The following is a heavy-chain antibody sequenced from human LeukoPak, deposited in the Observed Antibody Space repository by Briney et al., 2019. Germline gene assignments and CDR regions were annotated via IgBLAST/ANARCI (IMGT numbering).Heavy chain of an antibody. V-gene: IGHV3-21*01. CDR1: GFSFSTYG. CDR3: ARLNHYYGSGSLDY. J-gene: IGHJ4*02. CDR2: ISSSSSYI. D-gene: IGHD3-10*01. Sequence: GGSLRLSCTASGFSFSTYGMNWVRQAPGKGLEWVSSISSSSSYIYYADSVKGRFTISRDNAKRSLYLQMNSLRAEDTAVYYCARLNHYYGSGSLDYWGQGTLVTVSS.